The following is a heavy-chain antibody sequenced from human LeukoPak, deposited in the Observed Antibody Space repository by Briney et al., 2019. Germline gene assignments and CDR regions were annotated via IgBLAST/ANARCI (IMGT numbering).Heavy chain of an antibody. Sequence: GGSLRLSCAASGFTFSNHAMNWVRQTPGKGLEWVSSISGNGLSTYYADSVKGRFTISRDNSKDTMYLQMNSLSAEDTAVYYCARCTKYTTGWCNWFDPWGQGTLVTVSS. V-gene: IGHV3-23*01. CDR3: ARCTKYTTGWCNWFDP. CDR2: ISGNGLST. J-gene: IGHJ5*02. CDR1: GFTFSNHA. D-gene: IGHD6-19*01.